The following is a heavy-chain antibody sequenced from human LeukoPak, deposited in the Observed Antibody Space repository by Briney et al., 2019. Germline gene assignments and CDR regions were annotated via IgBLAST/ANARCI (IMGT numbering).Heavy chain of an antibody. V-gene: IGHV3-23*01. D-gene: IGHD6-13*01. CDR3: ISQQLLRVYTY. Sequence: PGGSLRLSCAASGFTFSSYAMSWVRQAPGKRLEWVSSISSSGGSTYYADSLKGRFTISRDNSKNTLYLQMNSLRVEDTAIYYCISQQLLRVYTYWGQGTLVTVSS. CDR2: ISSSGGST. J-gene: IGHJ4*02. CDR1: GFTFSSYA.